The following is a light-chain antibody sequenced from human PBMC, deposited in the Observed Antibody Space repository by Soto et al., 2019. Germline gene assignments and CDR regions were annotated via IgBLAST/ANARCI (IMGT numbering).Light chain of an antibody. V-gene: IGKV3-11*01. CDR3: QQRTNWPLT. Sequence: EIVLTQSPATLSLSPGERATLSCRASRSVTTFLAWYQQKPGQAPRLLLYDASKRATGVPNRFSGSGSGTDFTLTISSLEPEDFAVYYCQQRTNWPLTFGGGTKVERK. J-gene: IGKJ4*01. CDR1: RSVTTF. CDR2: DAS.